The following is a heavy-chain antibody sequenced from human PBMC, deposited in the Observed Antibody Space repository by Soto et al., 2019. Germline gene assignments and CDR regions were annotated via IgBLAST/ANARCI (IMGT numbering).Heavy chain of an antibody. V-gene: IGHV4-31*02. D-gene: IGHD6-13*01. CDR2: IFYRGST. CDR3: ATPRGGYSRDYYGMDV. Sequence: QVQLQESGPDRLKLYRTLPLTGLFPGAPIAKGYTWAGTGHHPGKGRGWIGYIFYRGSTYYNPSLKSRVTISVDTSKNQFSLKLSSVTAADTAVYYCATPRGGYSRDYYGMDVWGQGTTVTVSS. CDR1: GAPIAKGYT. J-gene: IGHJ6*02.